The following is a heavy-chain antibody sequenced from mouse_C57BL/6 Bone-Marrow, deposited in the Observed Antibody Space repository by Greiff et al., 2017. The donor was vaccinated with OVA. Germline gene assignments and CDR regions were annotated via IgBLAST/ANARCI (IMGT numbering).Heavy chain of an antibody. CDR3: ARGLLRPYYFDY. CDR2: IYPRSGNT. CDR1: GYTFTSYG. V-gene: IGHV1-81*01. D-gene: IGHD1-1*01. Sequence: VQLQQSGAELARPGASVKLSCKASGYTFTSYGISWVKQRTGQGLEWIGEIYPRSGNTYYNEKFKGKATLTADKSSSTAYMGLRSLTSEDSAVYFCARGLLRPYYFDYWGQGTTLTVSS. J-gene: IGHJ2*01.